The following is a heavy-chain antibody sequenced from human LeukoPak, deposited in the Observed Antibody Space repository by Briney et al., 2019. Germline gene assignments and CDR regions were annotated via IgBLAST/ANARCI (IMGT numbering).Heavy chain of an antibody. V-gene: IGHV4-38-2*02. J-gene: IGHJ1*01. Sequence: SETLSLTCTVSGYSISSGYFWGWIRQPPGKGLEWIGSIYHSGSSYYNPSLNSRVTISVDTSKNQFSLKLSSVTAADTAVYYCARYLDYGGNSRVFQHWGQGTLVTVSS. CDR2: IYHSGSS. D-gene: IGHD4-23*01. CDR1: GYSISSGYF. CDR3: ARYLDYGGNSRVFQH.